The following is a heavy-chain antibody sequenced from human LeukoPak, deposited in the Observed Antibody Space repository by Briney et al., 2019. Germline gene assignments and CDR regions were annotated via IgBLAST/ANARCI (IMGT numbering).Heavy chain of an antibody. CDR2: INPSGGST. V-gene: IGHV1-46*01. CDR1: GYTFTSYY. Sequence: ASVKVSCKASGYTFTSYYMHSVRQAPGQRLESMGIINPSGGSTSYAQKFQGRVTMTRDTSTSTVYMELSSLRSEDTAVYFCARDHEYYYGSGSYYPGGCDYWGQGTLVTVSS. D-gene: IGHD3-10*01. J-gene: IGHJ4*02. CDR3: ARDHEYYYGSGSYYPGGCDY.